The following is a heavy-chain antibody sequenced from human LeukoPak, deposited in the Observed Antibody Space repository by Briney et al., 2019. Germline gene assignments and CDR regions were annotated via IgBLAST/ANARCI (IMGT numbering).Heavy chain of an antibody. CDR2: INPIDGST. CDR1: GYTFTGYH. V-gene: IGHV1-46*01. Sequence: ASVNISCNESGYTFTGYHMHWERQAPGQRLEWMRLINPIDGSTTYAQKFHERVSITMYMDTSTIYMELSSLRSDDTAVYYCARSVTIFGVATLGYWGQGIQVNVSS. D-gene: IGHD3-3*01. J-gene: IGHJ4*02. CDR3: ARSVTIFGVATLGY.